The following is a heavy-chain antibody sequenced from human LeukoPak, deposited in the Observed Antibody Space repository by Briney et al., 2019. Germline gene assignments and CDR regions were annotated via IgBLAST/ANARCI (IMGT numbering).Heavy chain of an antibody. D-gene: IGHD4-17*01. CDR1: NDSISSYC. J-gene: IGHJ4*02. Sequence: SETLSLTCTVSNDSISSYCCSWVRQPPGKGLEWIGYMFYSGSSGSTNYNPSLTSRVTISVDTSKNQFSLKLSSVTAADTAVYYCARGGTMTTVPLWGQGTLVTVSS. CDR3: ARGGTMTTVPL. CDR2: MFYSGSSGST. V-gene: IGHV4-59*08.